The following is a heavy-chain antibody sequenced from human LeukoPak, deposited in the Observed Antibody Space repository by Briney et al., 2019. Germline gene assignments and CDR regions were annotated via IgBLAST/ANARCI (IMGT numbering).Heavy chain of an antibody. CDR2: INPSGGST. D-gene: IGHD4-23*01. V-gene: IGHV1-46*01. J-gene: IGHJ4*02. CDR3: ARAGDDYGGNTPPKAFDC. Sequence: GASVKVSCKASGYTFTSYYMHWVRQAPGQGLEWMGIINPSGGSTSYAQKFQGRVTMTRDMSTSTVYMELSSLRSEDTAVYYCARAGDDYGGNTPPKAFDCWGQGTLVTVSS. CDR1: GYTFTSYY.